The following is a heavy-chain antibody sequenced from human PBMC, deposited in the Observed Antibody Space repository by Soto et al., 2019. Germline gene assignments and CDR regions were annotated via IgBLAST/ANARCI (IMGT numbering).Heavy chain of an antibody. CDR3: TKNNLGSCYALDY. CDR2: IRGSGGST. J-gene: IGHJ4*02. V-gene: IGHV3-23*01. D-gene: IGHD2-15*01. CDR1: GFTFRNYA. Sequence: EVQLLDSGGGLVQPGGSLRLSCDASGFTFRNYAMNWVRQAPGKGLDWVSAIRGSGGSTYYADSVKGRFTISRDNSKNTLYLQMSSPKAADTVDYEYTKNNLGSCYALDYWGQGTLVTVSS.